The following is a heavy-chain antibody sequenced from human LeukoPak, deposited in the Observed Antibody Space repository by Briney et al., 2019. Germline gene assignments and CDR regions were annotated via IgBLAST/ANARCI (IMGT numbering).Heavy chain of an antibody. V-gene: IGHV3-30*02. Sequence: GGSLRLSCAASGFTFSSYGMHWVRQAPGKGLEWVSFIRYDGSDKYYADSVRGRFTISRDDAENSLYLQMNSLRADDTALYYCSTSPYTSRYSHNYIDYWGQGTLLTVSS. D-gene: IGHD6-13*01. J-gene: IGHJ4*02. CDR3: STSPYTSRYSHNYIDY. CDR2: IRYDGSDK. CDR1: GFTFSSYG.